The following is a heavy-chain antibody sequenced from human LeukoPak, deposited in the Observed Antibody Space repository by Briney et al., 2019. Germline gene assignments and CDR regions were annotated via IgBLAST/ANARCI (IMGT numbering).Heavy chain of an antibody. Sequence: PGGSLRLSCAASGFTFSSYAMSWVRQAPGKGLEWVSAISGSGGSTYYADSVKGRFTISRDNSKNTLYLQMNSLRAEDTAVYYCAKSYTGSGSYFDAFDIWGQGTMATVSS. D-gene: IGHD3-10*01. CDR2: ISGSGGST. V-gene: IGHV3-23*01. CDR1: GFTFSSYA. CDR3: AKSYTGSGSYFDAFDI. J-gene: IGHJ3*02.